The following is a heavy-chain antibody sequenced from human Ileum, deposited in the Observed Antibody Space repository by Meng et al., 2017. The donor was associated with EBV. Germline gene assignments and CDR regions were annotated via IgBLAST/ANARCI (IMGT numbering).Heavy chain of an antibody. CDR3: ARVGQWLPIDY. Sequence: QVQVQDVGQGLVKPSGTRSLTGAVSGGSMSSSNWWSWVRQPPGKGLEWIGEIYHSGGTNYNPSLKSRVTMSVDKSKNQFSLNLSSVTAADTAVYYCARVGQWLPIDYWGQGTLVTVSS. J-gene: IGHJ4*02. CDR1: GGSMSSSNW. CDR2: IYHSGGT. V-gene: IGHV4-4*02. D-gene: IGHD6-19*01.